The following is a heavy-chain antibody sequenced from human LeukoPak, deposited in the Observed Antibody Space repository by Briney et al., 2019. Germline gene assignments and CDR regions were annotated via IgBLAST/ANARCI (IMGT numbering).Heavy chain of an antibody. CDR1: GGSFSGYY. V-gene: IGHV4-34*01. CDR2: INHSGST. J-gene: IGHJ4*02. CDR3: ARAPRGRILDY. Sequence: ASETLSLTCAVYGGSFSGYYWSWIRQPPGKGLEWIGEINHSGSTNYNPSLKSRVTISVDTSKNQFSLKLSSVTAADTAVYYCARAPRGRILDYWGQGTLVTVSS. D-gene: IGHD2/OR15-2a*01.